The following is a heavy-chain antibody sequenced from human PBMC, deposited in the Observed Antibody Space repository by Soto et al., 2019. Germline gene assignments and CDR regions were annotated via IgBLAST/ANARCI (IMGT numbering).Heavy chain of an antibody. CDR2: IYYSGNT. CDR3: ARMTTVTTVFDY. J-gene: IGHJ4*02. Sequence: SETLSLTCSVSGGSISSPSYYWGWIRQPPGKGLEWIGSIYYSGNTYYNPSLKSRVTISVDTSKNQFSLKLSSVTAADTAVYYCARMTTVTTVFDYWGQGTLVTVSS. D-gene: IGHD4-4*01. CDR1: GGSISSPSYY. V-gene: IGHV4-39*07.